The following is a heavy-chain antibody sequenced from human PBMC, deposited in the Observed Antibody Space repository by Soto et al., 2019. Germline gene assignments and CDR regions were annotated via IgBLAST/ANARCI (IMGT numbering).Heavy chain of an antibody. Sequence: GGSLRLSCAASGFTVSSNYMSWVRQAPGKGLEWVSVIYRGGSTYYADSVKGRFTISRDNSKNTLYLQMNSLRAEDTAVYYCATLVVVAATPQYFQHWGQGTLVTVSS. CDR2: IYRGGST. V-gene: IGHV3-53*01. J-gene: IGHJ1*01. D-gene: IGHD2-15*01. CDR3: ATLVVVAATPQYFQH. CDR1: GFTVSSNY.